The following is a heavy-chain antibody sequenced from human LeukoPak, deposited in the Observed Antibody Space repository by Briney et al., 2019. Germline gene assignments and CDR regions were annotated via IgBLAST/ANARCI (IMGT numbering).Heavy chain of an antibody. CDR2: IYWDDDK. V-gene: IGHV2-5*02. J-gene: IGHJ4*02. CDR1: GFSLSTSGVG. Sequence: SGPTLVNPTQTLTLTCTFSGFSLSTSGVGVGWICQPPGKALEWLALIYWDDDKRYSPSLKSRLTITKDTSKNQVVLTMTNMDPVDTATYYCAHNHGGSGYYYPPPFDYWGQGTLVTVSS. CDR3: AHNHGGSGYYYPPPFDY. D-gene: IGHD3-22*01.